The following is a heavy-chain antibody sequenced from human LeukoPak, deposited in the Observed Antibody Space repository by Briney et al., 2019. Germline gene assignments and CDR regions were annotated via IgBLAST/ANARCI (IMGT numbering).Heavy chain of an antibody. Sequence: ASVKVSCKASGYTFTGYYMHWVRQAPGQGLEWRGWINPNSGGTNYAQKFQGRVTMTRDTSISTAYMELRRLRSDDTAVYYCAREGITMSRGFDLWGRGTLVTVSS. V-gene: IGHV1-2*02. CDR1: GYTFTGYY. CDR2: INPNSGGT. J-gene: IGHJ2*01. CDR3: AREGITMSRGFDL. D-gene: IGHD3-10*02.